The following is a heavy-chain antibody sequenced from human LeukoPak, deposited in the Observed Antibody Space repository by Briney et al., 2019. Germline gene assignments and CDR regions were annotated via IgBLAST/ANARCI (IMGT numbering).Heavy chain of an antibody. V-gene: IGHV3-7*01. Sequence: GGSLRLSCAASGFTFSTYWMSWVRQAPGKGLEWVANIKQDGSEKYYVDSVKGQFIISRDNAKNSLFLQMNSLRVEDTAVYYCARDRRLDYYFYMDVWGKGTTVTVSS. J-gene: IGHJ6*03. CDR3: ARDRRLDYYFYMDV. CDR1: GFTFSTYW. CDR2: IKQDGSEK.